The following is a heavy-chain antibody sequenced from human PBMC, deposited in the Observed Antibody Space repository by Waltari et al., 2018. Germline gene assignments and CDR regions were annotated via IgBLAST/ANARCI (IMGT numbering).Heavy chain of an antibody. V-gene: IGHV4-38-2*01. D-gene: IGHD1-7*01. CDR3: ARHQTGTISTGLDY. CDR1: AYSISSGYS. CDR2: IYHSGST. J-gene: IGHJ4*02. Sequence: QVQLQESGPGLVKPSETLSLPCAVSAYSISSGYSWGWLRRPPGKGLEWIGSIYHSGSTYYNPSLKSRVTISVDTSKNQFSLKLSSVTAADTAVYYCARHQTGTISTGLDYWGQGTLVTVSS.